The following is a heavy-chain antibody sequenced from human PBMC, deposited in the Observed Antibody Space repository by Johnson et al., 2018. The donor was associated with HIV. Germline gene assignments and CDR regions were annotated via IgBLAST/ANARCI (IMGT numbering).Heavy chain of an antibody. J-gene: IGHJ3*01. V-gene: IGHV3-11*04. CDR2: ISGGGSAI. D-gene: IGHD1-26*01. Sequence: QVQLVESGGGVVQPGRSLRLSCAASGFTFSDYYMSWIRQAPGKGLEWISYISGGGSAIYYADSVRGRFTISRDNSKNTLFLQMDSLRADDTAVYYCAREGVSGSYYDAFDLWGQGTMVTVSS. CDR1: GFTFSDYY. CDR3: AREGVSGSYYDAFDL.